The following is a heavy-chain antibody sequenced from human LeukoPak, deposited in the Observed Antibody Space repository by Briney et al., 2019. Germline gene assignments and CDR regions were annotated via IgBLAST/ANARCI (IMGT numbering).Heavy chain of an antibody. CDR3: ARHGATRFLEWLLYLDY. CDR1: GYSISSGYY. V-gene: IGHV4-38-2*01. Sequence: PSETLSLTCAVSGYSISSGYYWGWIRQPPGKGLEWIGSIYHSGSTYYNPSLKSRVTISVDTSKNQFSLKRSSVTAADTAVYYRARHGATRFLEWLLYLDYWGQGTLVTVSS. D-gene: IGHD3-3*01. CDR2: IYHSGST. J-gene: IGHJ4*02.